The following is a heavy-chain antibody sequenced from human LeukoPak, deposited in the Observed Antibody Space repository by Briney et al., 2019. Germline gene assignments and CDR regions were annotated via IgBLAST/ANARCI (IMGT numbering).Heavy chain of an antibody. J-gene: IGHJ5*02. CDR1: GGSISSYY. CDR3: ARGYYYGSGSYPWFDP. CDR2: IYYSGST. D-gene: IGHD3-10*01. V-gene: IGHV4-59*08. Sequence: PSETPSLTCTVSGGSISSYYWSWIRQPPGKGLEWIGYIYYSGSTDYNPSLKSRVTISVDTSKNQFSLKLSSVTAAGTAVYYCARGYYYGSGSYPWFDPWGQGTLVTVSS.